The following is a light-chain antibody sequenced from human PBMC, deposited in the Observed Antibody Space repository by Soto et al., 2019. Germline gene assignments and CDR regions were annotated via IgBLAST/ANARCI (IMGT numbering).Light chain of an antibody. CDR3: QQCRNWPLT. CDR1: QNVYNN. V-gene: IGKV3-15*01. J-gene: IGKJ4*01. Sequence: EILMTQSPATLSVSKGEGATLSCKASQNVYNNLAWYQQRPGQPPRLLIYDASTRATGISARFSGSGYGTEFTLTISSLQSEDFAVYFCQQCRNWPLTFGGGTKVDIK. CDR2: DAS.